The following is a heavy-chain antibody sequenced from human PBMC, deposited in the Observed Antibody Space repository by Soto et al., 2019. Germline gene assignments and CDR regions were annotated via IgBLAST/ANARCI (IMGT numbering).Heavy chain of an antibody. J-gene: IGHJ4*02. CDR2: ISYDGSNK. CDR1: GFTFSSYA. V-gene: IGHV3-30-3*01. Sequence: QVQLVESGGGVVQPGRSLRLSCAASGFTFSSYAMRWVCQAPGKGLEWVAVISYDGSNKYYADSVKGRFTISRDNSKNPLYLQMNSLRAKDTAIYYCARGPSSLTRFDYWGQGTLVTVSS. D-gene: IGHD2-2*01. CDR3: ARGPSSLTRFDY.